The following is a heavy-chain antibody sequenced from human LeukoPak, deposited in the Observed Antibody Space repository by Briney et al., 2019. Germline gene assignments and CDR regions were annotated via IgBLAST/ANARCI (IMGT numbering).Heavy chain of an antibody. Sequence: GGSLRLSCAASGFTFSSYEMNWVRQAPGKGLEWVSYISSSGSTIYYADSVKGRFTISRDNAKNSLYLQMNSLRAVDTAVYYCAKDSLGYDYVWGSSDFDYWGQGTLVTVSS. V-gene: IGHV3-48*03. CDR3: AKDSLGYDYVWGSSDFDY. CDR2: ISSSGSTI. J-gene: IGHJ4*02. CDR1: GFTFSSYE. D-gene: IGHD3-16*01.